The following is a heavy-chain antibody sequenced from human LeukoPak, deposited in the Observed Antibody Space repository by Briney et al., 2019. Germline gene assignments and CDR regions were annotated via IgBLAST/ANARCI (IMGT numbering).Heavy chain of an antibody. CDR2: ISAYNGNT. CDR3: VRYCSSTSRYAGRHLDY. J-gene: IGHJ4*02. V-gene: IGHV1-18*01. D-gene: IGHD2-2*01. Sequence: ASVKVSCKASGYTFTSYGISWVRQAPGQGLEWMGWISAYNGNTNYAQKLQGRVTMTTDTSTSTAYMELRSLRSDDTAVYYCVRYCSSTSRYAGRHLDYWGQGTLVTVSS. CDR1: GYTFTSYG.